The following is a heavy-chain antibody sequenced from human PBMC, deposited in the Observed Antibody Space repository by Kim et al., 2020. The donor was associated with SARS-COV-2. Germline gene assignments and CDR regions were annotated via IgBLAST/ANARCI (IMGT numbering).Heavy chain of an antibody. Sequence: GGSLRLSCAASGFTFSSYGMHWVRQAPGKGLEWVAVISYDGSNKYYADSVKGRFTISRDNSKNTLYLQMNSLRAEDTAVYYCAKDLVVTDNDYWGQGTLVTVSS. CDR1: GFTFSSYG. CDR2: ISYDGSNK. CDR3: AKDLVVTDNDY. V-gene: IGHV3-30*18. J-gene: IGHJ4*02. D-gene: IGHD2-21*02.